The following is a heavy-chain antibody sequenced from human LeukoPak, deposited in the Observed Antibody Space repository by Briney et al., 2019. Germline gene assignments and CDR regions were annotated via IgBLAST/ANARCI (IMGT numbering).Heavy chain of an antibody. CDR1: GYTFTSYG. Sequence: ASVKLSCKASGYTFTSYGISWVRQAPGQGLEWMGWISAYNGNTNYAQKLQGRVTTTTDTSTSTAYMGLRSLRSDDRAVYYCASFAGGYYGSGSYYNSPNDYWGQGTLVTVSS. V-gene: IGHV1-18*01. CDR3: ASFAGGYYGSGSYYNSPNDY. CDR2: ISAYNGNT. J-gene: IGHJ4*02. D-gene: IGHD3-10*01.